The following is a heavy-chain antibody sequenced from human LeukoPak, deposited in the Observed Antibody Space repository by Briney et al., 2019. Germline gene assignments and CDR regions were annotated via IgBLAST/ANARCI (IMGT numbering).Heavy chain of an antibody. CDR2: ISYDGSNK. D-gene: IGHD1-26*01. V-gene: IGHV3-30*04. CDR3: AKIVGATPYDY. J-gene: IGHJ4*02. Sequence: GGSLRLSCAASGFTFSSYAMHWVRQAPGKGLEWVAVISYDGSNKYYADSVKGRFTISRDNAKNSLYLQMNSLRAEDTAVYYCAKIVGATPYDYWGQGTLVTVSS. CDR1: GFTFSSYA.